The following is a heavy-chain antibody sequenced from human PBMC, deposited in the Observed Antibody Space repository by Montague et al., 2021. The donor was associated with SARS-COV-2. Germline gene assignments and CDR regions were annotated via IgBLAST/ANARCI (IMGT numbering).Heavy chain of an antibody. V-gene: IGHV4-39*01. J-gene: IGHJ4*02. CDR3: ATITLGYCTNGVCQPPDY. CDR2: IYYSGST. CDR1: GGSISSSSYY. Sequence: SETLSLTCTVSGGSISSSSYYWGWLHQPPGKGLEWIGSIYYSGSTYYNPSLKSRVTISVDTSKNQFSLKLSSVTAADTAVYYCATITLGYCTNGVCQPPDYWGQGTLVTVSS. D-gene: IGHD2-8*01.